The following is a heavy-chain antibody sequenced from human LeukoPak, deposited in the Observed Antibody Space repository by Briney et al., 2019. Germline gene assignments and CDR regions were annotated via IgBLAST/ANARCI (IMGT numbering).Heavy chain of an antibody. CDR2: ISSSSSSYI. CDR1: GFTFSSYS. J-gene: IGHJ4*02. V-gene: IGHV3-21*01. CDR3: AKDLMTTVTSLNFDY. D-gene: IGHD4-17*01. Sequence: GGSLRLSCAASGFTFSSYSMNWVRQAPGKGLEWVSSISSSSSSYIYYADSVKGRFTISRDNAKNSLYLQMNSPRAEDTAVYYCAKDLMTTVTSLNFDYWGQGTLVTVSS.